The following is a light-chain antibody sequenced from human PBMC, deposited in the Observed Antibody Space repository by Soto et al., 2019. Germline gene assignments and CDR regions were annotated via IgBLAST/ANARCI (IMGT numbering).Light chain of an antibody. CDR2: AAS. V-gene: IGKV1-39*01. Sequence: DIQITQSPSSLSASVGDRVTITCRASQSISSYLNWYQQKPGKAPKLLIYAASSLQSGVPSRFSGSGCGTEFSLTISSLQPEDFVTYYCQQSYSPPPGTFGQGTKVDIK. CDR3: QQSYSPPPGT. J-gene: IGKJ1*01. CDR1: QSISSY.